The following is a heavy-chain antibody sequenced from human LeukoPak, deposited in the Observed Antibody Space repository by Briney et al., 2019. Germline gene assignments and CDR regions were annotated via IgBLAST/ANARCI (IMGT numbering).Heavy chain of an antibody. Sequence: GGSLRLSCAASGFTFSSYSMNWVRQAPGEGLEWVSSISSSSSYIYYADSVKGRFTISRDNAKNSLYLQMNSLRAEDTAVYYCARRFGSSSQYYFDYWGQGTLVTVSS. D-gene: IGHD6-13*01. J-gene: IGHJ4*02. V-gene: IGHV3-21*01. CDR2: ISSSSSYI. CDR3: ARRFGSSSQYYFDY. CDR1: GFTFSSYS.